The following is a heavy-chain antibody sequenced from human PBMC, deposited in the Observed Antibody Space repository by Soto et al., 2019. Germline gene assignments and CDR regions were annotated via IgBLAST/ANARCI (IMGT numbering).Heavy chain of an antibody. CDR2: ISYDGSNK. V-gene: IGHV3-30*18. J-gene: IGHJ4*02. D-gene: IGHD3-22*01. Sequence: VQLVESGGGVVQPGRSLRLSCAASGFTFSSYGMHWVRQAPGKGLEWVAVISYDGSNKYYADSVKGRFTISRDNSKNTLYLQMNSLRAEDTAVYYCAKETYDSSGYYDTLFDYWGQGTLVTVSS. CDR1: GFTFSSYG. CDR3: AKETYDSSGYYDTLFDY.